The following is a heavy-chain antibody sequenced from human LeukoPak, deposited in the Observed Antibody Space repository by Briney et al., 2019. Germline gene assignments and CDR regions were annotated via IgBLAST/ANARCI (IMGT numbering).Heavy chain of an antibody. Sequence: ASVKVSCKASGYTFTSYDINWVRQAPGQGLEWMGWINPNSGGTNYAQKFQGRVTMTRDTSISTAYMELSRLRSDDTAVYYCATEPYYYDSSGYYPYYYGMDVRGQGTTVTVSS. CDR1: GYTFTSYD. CDR2: INPNSGGT. J-gene: IGHJ6*02. D-gene: IGHD3-22*01. CDR3: ATEPYYYDSSGYYPYYYGMDV. V-gene: IGHV1-2*02.